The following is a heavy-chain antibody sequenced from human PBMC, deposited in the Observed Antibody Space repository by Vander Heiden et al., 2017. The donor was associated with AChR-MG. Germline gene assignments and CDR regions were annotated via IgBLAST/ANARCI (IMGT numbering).Heavy chain of an antibody. CDR3: ARGRYSSYDYYYYGMDV. J-gene: IGHJ6*02. CDR2: MNPSSGNT. V-gene: IGHV1-8*01. Sequence: QVHLVQSGPEVKRPGASVNGSCKASGYTFTYYAINWLRQATGQGPEWMGWMNPSSGNTAYSQKFQGRVTMTRNTSISSAYMELSSLTSDDTAIYYCARGRYSSYDYYYYGMDVWGQGTTVTVSS. CDR1: GYTFTYYA. D-gene: IGHD5-12*01.